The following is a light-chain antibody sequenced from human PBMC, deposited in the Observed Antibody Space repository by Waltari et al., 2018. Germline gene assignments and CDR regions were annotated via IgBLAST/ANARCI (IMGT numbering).Light chain of an antibody. Sequence: DVQMTQSPPSLSASVGDRVTITCRASQNIRSYVNWYQQKPGKAPNLLIYAASNLHSGVPARFSGSGSGTDFTLNISGLQPEDFATYYCQQTYRTLTFGGGTKLEIK. V-gene: IGKV1-39*01. CDR1: QNIRSY. CDR3: QQTYRTLT. J-gene: IGKJ4*01. CDR2: AAS.